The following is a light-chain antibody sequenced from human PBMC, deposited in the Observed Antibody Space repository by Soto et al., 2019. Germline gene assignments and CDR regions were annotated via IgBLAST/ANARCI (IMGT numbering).Light chain of an antibody. CDR2: GAS. V-gene: IGKV3-15*01. CDR3: QQYNNWPRT. CDR1: QGVSSN. J-gene: IGKJ1*01. Sequence: EIVMTQSPVTLSVSPGERATLSCRASQGVSSNLAWYQQQPGQAPRLLIYGASTRATGIPARFSGSGSGTEVTLTISSLQSEDFAVYFCQQYNNWPRTFGQGTKVEIK.